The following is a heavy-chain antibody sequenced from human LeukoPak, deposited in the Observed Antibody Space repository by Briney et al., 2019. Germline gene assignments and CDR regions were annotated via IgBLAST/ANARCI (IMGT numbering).Heavy chain of an antibody. CDR3: ARGHCSGGSCYAFYWFDP. Sequence: SETLSLTCTVSGVSISSYYWSWIRQPPGKGLEWIGYIYYSGSTNYNPSLKSRVTISVDTSKNQFSLKLSSVTAADTAVYYCARGHCSGGSCYAFYWFDPWGQGTLVTVSS. CDR1: GVSISSYY. D-gene: IGHD2-15*01. CDR2: IYYSGST. V-gene: IGHV4-59*01. J-gene: IGHJ5*02.